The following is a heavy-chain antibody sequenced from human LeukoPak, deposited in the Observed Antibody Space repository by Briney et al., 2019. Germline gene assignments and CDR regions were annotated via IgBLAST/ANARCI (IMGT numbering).Heavy chain of an antibody. CDR2: IYYSGST. CDR3: ARTGNWDFFDS. CDR1: GGSVSSDNSY. J-gene: IGHJ4*01. V-gene: IGHV4-61*01. Sequence: SETLSLTCTVSGGSVSSDNSYWSWIRQPPGKRLEWIGYIYYSGSTNYNPSLKSRVTISVDTSKKQFSLKVSSVTAADTAVYYCARTGNWDFFDSWGHGTLVTVSS. D-gene: IGHD1-1*01.